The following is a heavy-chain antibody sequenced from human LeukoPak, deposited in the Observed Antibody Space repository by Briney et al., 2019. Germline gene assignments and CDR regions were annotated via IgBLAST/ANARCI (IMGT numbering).Heavy chain of an antibody. Sequence: ASVKVSCKVSGYTLTELSKHWVRQAPGKGLEWMGGFDPEDGKTIYAQKFQGRVTMNEDTPTDTASVELTSLRPEDTAVYYCPSPGNDRFYYMDVWGKGTTVTVSS. CDR2: FDPEDGKT. CDR3: PSPGNDRFYYMDV. D-gene: IGHD3-16*02. V-gene: IGHV1-24*01. J-gene: IGHJ6*03. CDR1: GYTLTELS.